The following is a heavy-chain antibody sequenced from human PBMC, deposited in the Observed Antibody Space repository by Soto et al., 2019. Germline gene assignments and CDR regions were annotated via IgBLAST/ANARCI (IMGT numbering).Heavy chain of an antibody. CDR3: TRDREKANDAFDI. J-gene: IGHJ3*02. CDR1: GFTFGDYA. D-gene: IGHD1-26*01. CDR2: IRSKAYGGTT. V-gene: IGHV3-49*04. Sequence: GGSLRLSCTASGFTFGDYAMSWVRQAPWKGLEWVGFIRSKAYGGTTEYAASVKGRFTISRDDSKSIAYLQMNSLKTEDTAVYYCTRDREKANDAFDIWGQGTMVTVSS.